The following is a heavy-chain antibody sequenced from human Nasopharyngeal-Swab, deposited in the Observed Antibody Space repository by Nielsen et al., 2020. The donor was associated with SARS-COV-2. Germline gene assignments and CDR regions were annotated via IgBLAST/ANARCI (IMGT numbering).Heavy chain of an antibody. V-gene: IGHV5-10-1*01. Sequence: GRQMPGKGQEWMGRIDPRNSYTNGSPSVQGHVTISADKSISTAYLQWSSLKASDTAMYYCASTQAQDYYYGMDVWGQGTTVTVSS. D-gene: IGHD5/OR15-5a*01. J-gene: IGHJ6*02. CDR2: IDPRNSYT. CDR3: ASTQAQDYYYGMDV.